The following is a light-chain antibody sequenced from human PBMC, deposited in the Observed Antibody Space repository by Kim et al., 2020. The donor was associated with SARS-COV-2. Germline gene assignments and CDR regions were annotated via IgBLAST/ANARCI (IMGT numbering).Light chain of an antibody. Sequence: SVSPGQTASITCSGDKLGDKYACWYQQKPGQSPVLVIYQDRKRPSGIPERFSGTNAGNTATLTISGTQAMDEADYYCQAWDSSIVVFGGGTQLTV. V-gene: IGLV3-1*01. CDR3: QAWDSSIVV. J-gene: IGLJ2*01. CDR1: KLGDKY. CDR2: QDR.